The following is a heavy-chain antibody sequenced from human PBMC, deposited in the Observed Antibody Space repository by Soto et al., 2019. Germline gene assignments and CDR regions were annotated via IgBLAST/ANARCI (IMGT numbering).Heavy chain of an antibody. Sequence: QVQLQQWGAGLLKPSETLSLTCAVYGGSFSGYYWSWIRQPPGKGLEWIGEINHSGSTNYNPSLKSRVTISVATSKKQFSLKLSSVTAADTAVYYCARVTGRYYYGMDVWGQGTTVTVSS. J-gene: IGHJ6*02. V-gene: IGHV4-34*01. CDR2: INHSGST. CDR1: GGSFSGYY. CDR3: ARVTGRYYYGMDV.